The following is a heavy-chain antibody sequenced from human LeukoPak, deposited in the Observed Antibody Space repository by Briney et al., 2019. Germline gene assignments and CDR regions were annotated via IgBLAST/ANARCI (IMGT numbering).Heavy chain of an antibody. Sequence: ASVKVSCKASRYTFTSYGISWVRQAPGQGLEWLGWVSPYNGDTNYAQKLQGRVTMTTDTSTSTAYMELRSLRSDDTAVYYCAREPSIYSGSYYYFDYWGKGTLVTVSS. D-gene: IGHD1-26*01. J-gene: IGHJ4*02. CDR2: VSPYNGDT. CDR1: RYTFTSYG. V-gene: IGHV1-18*01. CDR3: AREPSIYSGSYYYFDY.